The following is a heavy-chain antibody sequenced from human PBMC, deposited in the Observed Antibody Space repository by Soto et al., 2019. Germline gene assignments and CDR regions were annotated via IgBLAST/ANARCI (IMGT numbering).Heavy chain of an antibody. CDR1: GFTFSSYW. CDR2: IKQDGSEK. CDR3: ARDQYCSSTSCSVGWFDP. V-gene: IGHV3-7*01. J-gene: IGHJ5*02. Sequence: EVQLVESGGGLVQPGGSLRLSCAASGFTFSSYWMSWVRQAPGKGLEWVANIKQDGSEKYYVDSVKGRFTISRDNAKNSLYLQMNSLRAADTAVYYCARDQYCSSTSCSVGWFDPWGQGTLVTVSS. D-gene: IGHD2-2*01.